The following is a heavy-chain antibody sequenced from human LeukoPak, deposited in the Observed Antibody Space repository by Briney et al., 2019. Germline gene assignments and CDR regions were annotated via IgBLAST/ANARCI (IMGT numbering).Heavy chain of an antibody. V-gene: IGHV3-74*01. Sequence: GGSLRLSCAASGFTFSHYWMHWVRQAPGKGLVWVSHINFDGSDSTYAGSVRGRFTISRDNAKNTLYLQMNSLRVEDTAVYYRVRDGYNEGEFDQWGQGTLVTVSS. CDR1: GFTFSHYW. CDR3: VRDGYNEGEFDQ. CDR2: INFDGSDS. J-gene: IGHJ4*02. D-gene: IGHD5-24*01.